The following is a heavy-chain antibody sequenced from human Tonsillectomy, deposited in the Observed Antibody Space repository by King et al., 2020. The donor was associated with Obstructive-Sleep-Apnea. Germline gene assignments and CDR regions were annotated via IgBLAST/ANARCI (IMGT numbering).Heavy chain of an antibody. Sequence: QVQLQESGPGLVKPSQTLSLTCSVSGGSISSGSYYWSWIRQHPGKGLEWIGYIFYNGNTYYNPSLKSRLTISVEMSQNQFSLRLSSVTAADTAVYYCARVMCSSSTCKYFYGLDVWGPGTTVTVSS. V-gene: IGHV4-31*03. CDR1: GGSISSGSYY. J-gene: IGHJ6*02. D-gene: IGHD2-2*01. CDR3: ARVMCSSSTCKYFYGLDV. CDR2: IFYNGNT.